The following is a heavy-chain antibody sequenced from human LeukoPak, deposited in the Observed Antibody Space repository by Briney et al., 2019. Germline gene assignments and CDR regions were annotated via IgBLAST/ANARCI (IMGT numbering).Heavy chain of an antibody. J-gene: IGHJ6*02. Sequence: GGSLRLSCAASGFTFSSYWMSWVRQAPGKGLEWVANIKQDGSEKYYVDSVKGRFTISRDNAKNSLYLQMNSLRAEDTAVYYCARDQREVFDWLPLYGMDVWGQGTTVTVSS. CDR3: ARDQREVFDWLPLYGMDV. D-gene: IGHD3-9*01. V-gene: IGHV3-7*01. CDR1: GFTFSSYW. CDR2: IKQDGSEK.